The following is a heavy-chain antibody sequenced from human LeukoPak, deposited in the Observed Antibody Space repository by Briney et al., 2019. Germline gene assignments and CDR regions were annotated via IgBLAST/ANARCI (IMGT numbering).Heavy chain of an antibody. D-gene: IGHD6-19*01. V-gene: IGHV4-39*01. Sequence: PSETLSLTCTVSGGSISGSSYYWGWIRQPPGKGLEWIGSIYYSGSTYYNPSLKSRVTISVDTSKNQFSLKLSSVTAADTAVYYCARHWGSSGWGGYWGQGTLVTVSS. CDR3: ARHWGSSGWGGY. J-gene: IGHJ4*02. CDR2: IYYSGST. CDR1: GGSISGSSYY.